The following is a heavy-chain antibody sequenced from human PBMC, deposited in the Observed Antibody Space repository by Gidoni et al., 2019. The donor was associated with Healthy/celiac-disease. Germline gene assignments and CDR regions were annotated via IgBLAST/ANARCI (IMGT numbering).Heavy chain of an antibody. CDR1: GFSLSTRGVG. CDR2: IYWDDDK. D-gene: IGHD4-17*01. J-gene: IGHJ4*02. V-gene: IGHV2-5*05. Sequence: QTPLKESGPTLVKPTQTLTLTCPFSGFSLSTRGVGVGWLRQPPGKALEWLALIYWDDDKRYAPALKSRRTITKDTSKNQVVLKMTNMDPVDTATYYCAHRQTTVTTSGFDYWGQGTLVTVSS. CDR3: AHRQTTVTTSGFDY.